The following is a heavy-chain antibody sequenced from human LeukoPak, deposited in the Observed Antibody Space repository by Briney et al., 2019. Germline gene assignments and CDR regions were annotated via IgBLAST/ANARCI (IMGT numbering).Heavy chain of an antibody. CDR3: ARSGVPGAMTWFDP. Sequence: GESLRISCKGSGYSFTTYWIGGVRQLPGKGLEWMGIIFPGDSDTRYSPSFQGQVTISADKSINAAYLQWRSLKASDTAMYYCARSGVPGAMTWFDPWGQGTLVTVSS. CDR1: GYSFTTYW. V-gene: IGHV5-51*01. D-gene: IGHD2-2*01. CDR2: IFPGDSDT. J-gene: IGHJ5*02.